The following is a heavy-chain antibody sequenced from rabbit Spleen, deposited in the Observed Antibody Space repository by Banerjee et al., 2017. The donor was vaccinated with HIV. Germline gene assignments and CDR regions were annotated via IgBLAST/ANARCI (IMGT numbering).Heavy chain of an antibody. CDR1: GFSFSSSYY. D-gene: IGHD1-1*01. CDR3: ARSISGVYRVNL. CDR2: IYTGSDTT. J-gene: IGHJ4*01. Sequence: QEQLVESGGGLVQPEGSLTLTCTASGFSFSSSYYMYWVRQAPGKGLEWIGCIYTGSDTTWYASWAKGRFTISKTSSTTVTLEMTSLTVAATATYFCARSISGVYRVNLWGPGSLVTVS. V-gene: IGHV1S45*01.